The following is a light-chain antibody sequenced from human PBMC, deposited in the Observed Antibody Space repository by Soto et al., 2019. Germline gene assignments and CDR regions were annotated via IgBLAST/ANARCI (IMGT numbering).Light chain of an antibody. CDR2: GAS. CDR3: QPYGSSPHT. Sequence: EIVLTQSPGTLSLSPGERATLSCRASQSVSSSYLAWYQHKPGQAPRLLIYGASSRATGIPDRFSGSGSGTDSTLTISRLQHHDFAVPYCQPYGSSPHTFGQGTKLEIK. J-gene: IGKJ2*01. CDR1: QSVSSSY. V-gene: IGKV3-20*01.